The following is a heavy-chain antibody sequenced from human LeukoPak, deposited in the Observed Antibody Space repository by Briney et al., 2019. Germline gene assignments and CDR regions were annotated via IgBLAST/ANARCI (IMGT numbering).Heavy chain of an antibody. CDR1: GFTFSSYG. CDR2: IWYDGSNK. CDR3: ARERVAALNWFDP. D-gene: IGHD2-15*01. V-gene: IGHV3-33*01. Sequence: GGSLRLSSAASGFTFSSYGMHWVRQAPGKGLEWVAVIWYDGSNKYYADSVKGRFTISRDNSKNTLSLQMNSLRAEDTAVYYCARERVAALNWFDPWGQGTLVTVSS. J-gene: IGHJ5*02.